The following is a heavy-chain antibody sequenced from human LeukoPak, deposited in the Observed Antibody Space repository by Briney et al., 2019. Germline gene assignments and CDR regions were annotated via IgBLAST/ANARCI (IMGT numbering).Heavy chain of an antibody. D-gene: IGHD2-15*01. J-gene: IGHJ3*02. CDR2: ISSSSSYT. V-gene: IGHV3-21*05. Sequence: GGSLRLSCAASGFTFSSYTINWVRQAPGKGLEWISYISSSSSYTNFADSVKGRFTISRDNAKNSLYLQMNSLRAEDTAVYYCARGGIWGPNAFDIWGQGTMVTVSS. CDR3: ARGGIWGPNAFDI. CDR1: GFTFSSYT.